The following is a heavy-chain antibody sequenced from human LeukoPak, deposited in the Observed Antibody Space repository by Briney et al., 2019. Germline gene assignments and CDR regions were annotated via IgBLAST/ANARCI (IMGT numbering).Heavy chain of an antibody. CDR1: GYTFTSYY. CDR3: ARDLGNSGYDGDYGMDV. Sequence: GASVKVSCKASGYTFTSYYMHWVRQAPGQGPEWMGIINPSGGSTRYAQKFQGRVTMTRDTSTSTVYMELSSLRSEDTAVYYCARDLGNSGYDGDYGMDVWGQGTTVTVSS. D-gene: IGHD5-12*01. V-gene: IGHV1-46*01. J-gene: IGHJ6*02. CDR2: INPSGGST.